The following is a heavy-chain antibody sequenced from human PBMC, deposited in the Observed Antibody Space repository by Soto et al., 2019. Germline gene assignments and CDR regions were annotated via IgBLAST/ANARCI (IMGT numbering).Heavy chain of an antibody. D-gene: IGHD6-6*01. J-gene: IGHJ5*02. CDR1: GDSVSSNSAA. V-gene: IGHV6-1*01. CDR2: TYYRSKWYN. CDR3: AREVTVRAARARWFDP. Sequence: SQTRSLTCAISGDSVSSNSAAWNWIRQSPSRGLEWLGRTYYRSKWYNDYAVSVKSRITINPDTSKNQFSLQLNSVTPEDTAVHYCAREVTVRAARARWFDPWGQGTLVTVSS.